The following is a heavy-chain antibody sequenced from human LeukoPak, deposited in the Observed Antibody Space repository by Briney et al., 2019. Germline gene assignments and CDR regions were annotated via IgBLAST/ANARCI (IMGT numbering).Heavy chain of an antibody. Sequence: ASVKVSCKASGYTFTSYDINWVRQATGQGLEWMGWINPNSGGTNYAQKFRGRVTMTRDTSISTAYMELSRLRSDDTAVYYCARASRGIAVAGPDAFDIWGQGTMVTVSS. D-gene: IGHD6-19*01. CDR2: INPNSGGT. CDR1: GYTFTSYD. CDR3: ARASRGIAVAGPDAFDI. V-gene: IGHV1-2*02. J-gene: IGHJ3*02.